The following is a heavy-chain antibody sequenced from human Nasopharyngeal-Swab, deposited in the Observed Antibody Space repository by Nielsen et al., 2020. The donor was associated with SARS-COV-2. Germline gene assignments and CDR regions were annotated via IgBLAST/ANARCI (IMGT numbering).Heavy chain of an antibody. V-gene: IGHV3-21*01. CDR2: ISSSSYI. CDR3: ARDRQYYDSSGPPTYGMDV. D-gene: IGHD3-22*01. Sequence: GESLKISCAASGFTFSSYSMNWVRQAPGKGLEWVSSISSSSYIYYADSVKGRFTISRDNAKNTLYLQMNSLRAEDTAVYYCARDRQYYDSSGPPTYGMDVWGQGTTVTVSS. CDR1: GFTFSSYS. J-gene: IGHJ6*02.